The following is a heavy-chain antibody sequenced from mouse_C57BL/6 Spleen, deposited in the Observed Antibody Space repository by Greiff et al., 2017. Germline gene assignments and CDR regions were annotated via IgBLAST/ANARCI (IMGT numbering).Heavy chain of an antibody. CDR3: TDNPTVVATPFGY. CDR1: GFTFSNYW. D-gene: IGHD1-1*01. CDR2: IRLKSDNYAT. V-gene: IGHV6-3*01. Sequence: EVKVEESGGGLVQPGGSMKLSCVASGFTFSNYWMNWVRQSPEKGLEWVAQIRLKSDNYATHYAESVKGRFTISRDDSKSSVYLQMNNLRAEDTGIYYCTDNPTVVATPFGYWGQGTTLTVSS. J-gene: IGHJ2*01.